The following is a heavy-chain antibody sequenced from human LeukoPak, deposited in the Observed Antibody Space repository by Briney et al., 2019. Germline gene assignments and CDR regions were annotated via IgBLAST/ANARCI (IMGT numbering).Heavy chain of an antibody. D-gene: IGHD3-16*01. CDR3: AKDSGDRGGNFDY. Sequence: GGSLRLSCAVSGFTFSSYGMPWVRQAPGKGLEWVAVISYDGSNKYYADSVKGRFTISRDNSKNTLYLQMNSLRAEDTAVYYCAKDSGDRGGNFDYWGQGTLVTVSS. V-gene: IGHV3-30*18. CDR2: ISYDGSNK. CDR1: GFTFSSYG. J-gene: IGHJ4*02.